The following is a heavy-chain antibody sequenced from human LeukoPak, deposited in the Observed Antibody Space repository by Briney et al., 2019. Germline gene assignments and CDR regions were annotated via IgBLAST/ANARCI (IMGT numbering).Heavy chain of an antibody. D-gene: IGHD6-6*01. CDR2: INPSGGST. CDR1: GYTFTSYY. V-gene: IGHV1-46*01. Sequence: ASVKVSCKASGYTFTSYYMHWVRRAPGQGLEWMGIINPSGGSTSYAQKFQGRVTMTRDMSTSTVYMELSSLRSEDTAVYYCARDLWRYSSSSAFNWFDPWGQGTLVTVSS. J-gene: IGHJ5*02. CDR3: ARDLWRYSSSSAFNWFDP.